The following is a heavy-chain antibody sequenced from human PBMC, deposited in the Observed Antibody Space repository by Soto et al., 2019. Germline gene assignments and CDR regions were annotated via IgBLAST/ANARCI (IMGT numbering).Heavy chain of an antibody. CDR2: IWYDGSNE. J-gene: IGHJ4*02. D-gene: IGHD3-22*01. CDR1: GFTFSNYG. V-gene: IGHV3-33*01. CDR3: ARDFYYDSSGSSEKN. Sequence: QVRLVESGGGVVQPGRSLRLSCAASGFTFSNYGMHWVRQAPGKGLEWVAVIWYDGSNEYYADSVKGRFTISRDNSKNTLYLQMNSLRAEDTALYYCARDFYYDSSGSSEKNWGQGTLVTVSS.